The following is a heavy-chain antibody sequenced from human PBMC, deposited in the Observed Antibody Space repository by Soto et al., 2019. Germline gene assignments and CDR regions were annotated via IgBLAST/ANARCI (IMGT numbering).Heavy chain of an antibody. CDR1: GFIFSTYG. CDR3: AKESWVYGDYPDALDI. Sequence: HVQLVESGGDVVQPGRSLRLSCVASGFIFSTYGMHWVRQAPGKGLEWVAVISYHGNNEYSDSVKGRFTISRDNSKNTLYLQMNSLRAEDTAVYYSAKESWVYGDYPDALDIWCQGTMVTVSS. CDR2: ISYHGNNE. D-gene: IGHD4-17*01. J-gene: IGHJ3*02. V-gene: IGHV3-30*18.